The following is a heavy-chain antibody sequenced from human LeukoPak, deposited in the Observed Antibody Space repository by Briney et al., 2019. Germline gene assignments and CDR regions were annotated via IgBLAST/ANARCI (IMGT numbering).Heavy chain of an antibody. J-gene: IGHJ4*02. CDR2: ISGSGGGT. CDR1: GFTFSTYA. Sequence: GGSLRLSCAASGFTFSTYAMSWVRQAAGKGLEWVSLISGSGGGTYYADSVKGRFTISRDNSKNTLYLQMNSLRAEDTAVYYCAKDSSPNSSGYLDYWGQGTLVTVSS. CDR3: AKDSSPNSSGYLDY. V-gene: IGHV3-23*01. D-gene: IGHD3-22*01.